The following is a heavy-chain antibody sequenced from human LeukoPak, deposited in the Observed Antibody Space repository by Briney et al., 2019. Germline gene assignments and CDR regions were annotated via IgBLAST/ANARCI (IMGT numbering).Heavy chain of an antibody. J-gene: IGHJ6*03. D-gene: IGHD5-12*01. CDR1: GGSISSYY. Sequence: PSETLSLTCTVSGGSISSYYWSWIRQPPGKGLEWIGYIYTSGSTNYNPSLKSRVTISVDTSKNQFSLKLSSVTAADTAVYYCASAGEGYDPHYYYYYMDVWGKGTTVTVSS. V-gene: IGHV4-4*09. CDR3: ASAGEGYDPHYYYYYMDV. CDR2: IYTSGST.